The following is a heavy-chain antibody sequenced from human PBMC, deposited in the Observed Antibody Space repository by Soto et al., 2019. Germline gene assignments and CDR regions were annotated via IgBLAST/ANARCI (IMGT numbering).Heavy chain of an antibody. CDR2: ISYDGSNK. Sequence: GGSLRLSCAASGFTFSSYAMHWVRQAPGKGLEWVAVISYDGSNKYYADSVKGRFTISRDNSKNTLYLQMNSLGAEDTAVYYCARGDAYSSSSYYYYGMDVWGQGTTVTVSS. D-gene: IGHD6-6*01. V-gene: IGHV3-30-3*01. CDR1: GFTFSSYA. CDR3: ARGDAYSSSSYYYYGMDV. J-gene: IGHJ6*02.